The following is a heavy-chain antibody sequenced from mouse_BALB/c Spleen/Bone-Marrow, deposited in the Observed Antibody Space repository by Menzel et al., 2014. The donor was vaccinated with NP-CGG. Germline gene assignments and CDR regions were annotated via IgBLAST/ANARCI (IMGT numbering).Heavy chain of an antibody. CDR2: INPESNTI. V-gene: IGHV4-1*02. D-gene: IGHD2-3*01. J-gene: IGHJ3*01. CDR1: GFDFSRYW. Sequence: EVKLLESGGGLVQPGGSLKLSCAASGFDFSRYWMSWVRQAPGKGLQWIGEINPESNTINYTPSLKDKFIISRDSAKNSLYLQMSKVRSEDTALYCCARLGYYGWFAYWGQGTLVTVSA. CDR3: ARLGYYGWFAY.